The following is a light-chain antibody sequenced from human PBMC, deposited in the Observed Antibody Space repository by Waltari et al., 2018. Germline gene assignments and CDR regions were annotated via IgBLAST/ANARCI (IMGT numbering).Light chain of an antibody. CDR3: QQTYDTPPTCT. CDR1: ESIHKY. V-gene: IGKV1-39*01. Sequence: DIQMTQSPSSLSASVGDRVTLTCRASESIHKYLNWYQQRPGRAPRLLIYAASTLQSGFPSRFSGSGSGTEFTLTITSLQPEDFATYYCQQTYDTPPTCTFGQETKLQI. J-gene: IGKJ2*02. CDR2: AAS.